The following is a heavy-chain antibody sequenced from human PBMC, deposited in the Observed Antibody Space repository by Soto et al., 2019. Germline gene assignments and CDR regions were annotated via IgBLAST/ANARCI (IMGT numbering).Heavy chain of an antibody. CDR1: GVSFSNFG. CDR3: AREGSGYNF. V-gene: IGHV1-69*13. Sequence: SVKVSCKASGVSFSNFGISWVRQAPGQGLEWMEGIVPVFGRPNYAQRFRGRLTITADESTSTGYMELISLRSDDTAVYYCAREGSGYNFWGQGTQVTVSS. D-gene: IGHD5-12*01. J-gene: IGHJ4*02. CDR2: IVPVFGRP.